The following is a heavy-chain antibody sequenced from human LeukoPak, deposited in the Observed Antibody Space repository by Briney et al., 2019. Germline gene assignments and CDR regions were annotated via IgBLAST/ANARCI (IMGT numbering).Heavy chain of an antibody. V-gene: IGHV3-21*01. CDR2: ITSGGDYI. CDR3: ARGHYDVLAASYKWTPDY. D-gene: IGHD3-9*01. Sequence: GGSLRLSCAASGFTLSNYWMSWVRQAPGKGLECVSSITSGGDYIYYADSGKGRFTTSRDNANNSLSLQLNSLRVEDTAVYYCARGHYDVLAASYKWTPDYWGQGTLVTVSS. J-gene: IGHJ4*02. CDR1: GFTLSNYW.